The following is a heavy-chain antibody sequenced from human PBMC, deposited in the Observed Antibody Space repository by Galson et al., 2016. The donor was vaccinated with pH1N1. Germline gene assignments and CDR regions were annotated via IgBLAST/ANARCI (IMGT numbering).Heavy chain of an antibody. CDR1: GNSFTSSW. D-gene: IGHD3-16*01. J-gene: IGHJ4*02. CDR2: IDPNDSNT. V-gene: IGHV5-10-1*01. CDR3: GRDGLTMITIGVPGNYFDY. Sequence: QSGAEVKKPGESLRISCKGSGNSFTSSWISWVRQMPGKGLEWMGMIDPNDSNTKYSPSFQGHVTLSSDTSASTVYLELSSLRSEDTAVYYCGRDGLTMITIGVPGNYFDYWGRGTLVTVSS.